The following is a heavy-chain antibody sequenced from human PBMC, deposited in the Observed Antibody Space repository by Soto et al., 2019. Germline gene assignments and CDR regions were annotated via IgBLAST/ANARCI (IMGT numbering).Heavy chain of an antibody. CDR1: GGYISSYY. V-gene: IGHV4-59*01. CDR2: MFYSGST. D-gene: IGHD4-17*01. J-gene: IGHJ3*02. CDR3: ARDGYYGVTNDAFDI. Sequence: TSETLSLTCSVSGGYISSYYWSWIRQPPGKGLEWIGYMFYSGSTNYNPSLKSRVTISVDTSKNQFSLKLSSVTAADTAVYYCARDGYYGVTNDAFDIWGQGTMVTVS.